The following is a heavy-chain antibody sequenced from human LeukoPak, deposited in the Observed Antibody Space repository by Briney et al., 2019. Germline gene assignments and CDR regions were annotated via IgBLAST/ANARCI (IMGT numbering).Heavy chain of an antibody. V-gene: IGHV3-74*01. D-gene: IGHD2-2*01. Sequence: GGSLRLSCAASGFTFSSYWMHWVRQAPGKGLVWVSRINSDGSSTSYADSVKGRFTISRDNAKNTLYLQMNSLRAEDTAVYYCAKDLGYCSSTSCHYYYYYGMDVWGQGTTVTVSS. J-gene: IGHJ6*02. CDR3: AKDLGYCSSTSCHYYYYYGMDV. CDR2: INSDGSST. CDR1: GFTFSSYW.